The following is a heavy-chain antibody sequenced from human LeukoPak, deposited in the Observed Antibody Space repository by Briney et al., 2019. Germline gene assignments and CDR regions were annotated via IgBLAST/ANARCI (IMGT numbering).Heavy chain of an antibody. Sequence: QSGGSLRLSCAASGFTFSGSAMHWVRQASRKGLEWVGRIRSKANSYATAYAASVKGRFTISRDDSKNTAYLQMNSLKTEDTAVYYCTSMIVVAPNAYYFDYWGQGTLVTVSS. CDR3: TSMIVVAPNAYYFDY. CDR1: GFTFSGSA. CDR2: IRSKANSYAT. J-gene: IGHJ4*02. D-gene: IGHD3-22*01. V-gene: IGHV3-73*01.